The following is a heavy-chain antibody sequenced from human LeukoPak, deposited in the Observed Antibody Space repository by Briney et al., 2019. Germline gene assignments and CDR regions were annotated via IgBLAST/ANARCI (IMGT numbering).Heavy chain of an antibody. CDR2: INQDGSQK. D-gene: IGHD4-17*01. CDR3: ARDWFDGDYDRFDY. CDR1: GFTFSSYW. J-gene: IGHJ4*02. V-gene: IGHV3-7*03. Sequence: SGGSLSLSCAVSGFTFSSYWMSWFRRAPGKGREGLANINQDGSQKFSVDSVKGRFTISRDNAKNSLSLQMNSLRVEDTAVYYCARDWFDGDYDRFDYWGQGTLVTVSS.